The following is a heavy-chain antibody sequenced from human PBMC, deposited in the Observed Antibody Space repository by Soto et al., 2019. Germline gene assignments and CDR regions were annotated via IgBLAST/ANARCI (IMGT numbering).Heavy chain of an antibody. CDR3: ARESLTRYDILTGYLGGGYYYYMDV. D-gene: IGHD3-9*01. Sequence: ASVKVSCKASGYTFTGYYMHWVRQAPGQGLEWMGWINPNSGGTNYAQKFQGWVTMTRDTSIRTAYMGLSRLRSDDTAVYYCARESLTRYDILTGYLGGGYYYYMDVWGKGTTVTVSS. J-gene: IGHJ6*03. CDR2: INPNSGGT. CDR1: GYTFTGYY. V-gene: IGHV1-2*04.